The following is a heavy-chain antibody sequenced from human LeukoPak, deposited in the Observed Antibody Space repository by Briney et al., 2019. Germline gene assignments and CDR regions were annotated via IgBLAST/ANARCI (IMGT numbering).Heavy chain of an antibody. CDR1: GFTFSDYY. Sequence: GGSLRLSCAASGFTFSDYYMSWIRQAPGKGLEWVSYISSSGNTIDYADSVRGRFTISRDNAKNSLYLQMNSLRAEDSAVYYCARALWGYNLIDYYYYYMDVWGKGTTVTVSS. D-gene: IGHD5-24*01. CDR2: ISSSGNTI. J-gene: IGHJ6*03. V-gene: IGHV3-11*04. CDR3: ARALWGYNLIDYYYYYMDV.